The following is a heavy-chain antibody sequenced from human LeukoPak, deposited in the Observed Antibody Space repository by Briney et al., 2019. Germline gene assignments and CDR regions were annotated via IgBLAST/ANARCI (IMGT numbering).Heavy chain of an antibody. J-gene: IGHJ4*02. CDR1: GFTFSSYS. CDR3: ARDYYDSSGYCDFDY. CDR2: ISSSSSYI. D-gene: IGHD3-22*01. Sequence: PGGSLRLSCAASGFTFSSYSMNWVRQAPGKGLEWVSSISSSSSYIYYADSVKGRFTISRDNAKNSLYLQMNSLRAEDTAVYYCARDYYDSSGYCDFDYWGQGTLVTVSS. V-gene: IGHV3-21*01.